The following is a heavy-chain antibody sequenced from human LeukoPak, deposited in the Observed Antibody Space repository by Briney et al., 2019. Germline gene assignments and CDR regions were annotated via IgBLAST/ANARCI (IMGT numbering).Heavy chain of an antibody. Sequence: ASVKVSCKASGYTFTSYDINWVRQATGHGLEWMGWMNPNSGNTGYTQKFQGRVTMTRNTSISTAYMELSSLRSEDTAVYYCARAGARYDILTGYSFDYWGQGTLVTVSS. D-gene: IGHD3-9*01. CDR1: GYTFTSYD. CDR2: MNPNSGNT. J-gene: IGHJ4*02. CDR3: ARAGARYDILTGYSFDY. V-gene: IGHV1-8*01.